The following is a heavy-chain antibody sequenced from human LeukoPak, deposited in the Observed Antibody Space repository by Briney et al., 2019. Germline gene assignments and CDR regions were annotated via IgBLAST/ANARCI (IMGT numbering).Heavy chain of an antibody. Sequence: PGGSLRLSCAASGFTFTSYYMHWVRQAPGKGLVWVSRISGDGSNTIYADSVKGRFTISRDNAKNTLYLQMNSLRAEDTAVYYCAKDKKRRYYDFWSGYPIFDYWGQGTLVTVSS. D-gene: IGHD3-3*01. CDR3: AKDKKRRYYDFWSGYPIFDY. J-gene: IGHJ4*02. V-gene: IGHV3-74*01. CDR1: GFTFTSYY. CDR2: ISGDGSNT.